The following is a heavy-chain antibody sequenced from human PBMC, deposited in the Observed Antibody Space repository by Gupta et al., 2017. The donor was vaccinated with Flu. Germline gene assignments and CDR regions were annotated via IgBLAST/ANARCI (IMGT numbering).Heavy chain of an antibody. CDR1: RFTFSSYS. V-gene: IGHV3-21*01. D-gene: IGHD2-8*02. CDR3: AREVNAGDYIDN. J-gene: IGHJ4*02. CDR2: MSSSGGYI. Sequence: EVQLVESGGGLVKPGGSLSRSCSASRFTFSSYSMNWVRQAPGKGLVWDTTMSSSGGYIDYADSVKGRFTISRDNAKNSLYLQMNSLRVEDTAVYYCAREVNAGDYIDNWGQGTLVTVSS.